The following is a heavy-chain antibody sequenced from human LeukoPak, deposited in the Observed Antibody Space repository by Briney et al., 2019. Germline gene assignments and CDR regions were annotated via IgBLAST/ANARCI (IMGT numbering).Heavy chain of an antibody. J-gene: IGHJ3*02. D-gene: IGHD1-14*01. CDR2: ISHIGST. CDR3: ARDRISINALDM. CDR1: GASISGHY. V-gene: IGHV4-59*11. Sequence: SETLSLTCTVSGASISGHYLTWLRQPPGKGLEWIGYISHIGSTNYDPSLKSRVTISVDTSKNQFSLKLTSVTAADTAVYYCARDRISINALDMWGQGTMVTVSS.